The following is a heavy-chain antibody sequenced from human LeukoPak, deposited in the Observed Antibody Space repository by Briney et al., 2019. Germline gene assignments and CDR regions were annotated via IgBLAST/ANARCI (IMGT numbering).Heavy chain of an antibody. CDR2: IYASGGT. V-gene: IGHV4-61*02. CDR1: GGSISSGSYY. Sequence: SETLSLTCTVSGGSISSGSYYWTWIRQPAGKGLKWTGRIYASGGTRYNPSLNSRLTISLDTSKNQFFLNLTSVTAADTAMYYCARGFWSGSFFDFWGQGSLVTVSS. J-gene: IGHJ4*02. D-gene: IGHD3-3*01. CDR3: ARGFWSGSFFDF.